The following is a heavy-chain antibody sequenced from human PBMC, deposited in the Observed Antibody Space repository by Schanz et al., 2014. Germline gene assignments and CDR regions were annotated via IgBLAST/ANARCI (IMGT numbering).Heavy chain of an antibody. CDR3: ARDRWDWNNAFDI. J-gene: IGHJ3*02. CDR2: IYSGGST. D-gene: IGHD1-1*01. CDR1: GFTVSSNY. Sequence: EVQLVESGGGLIQPGGSLRLSCAASGFTVSSNYMSWVRQAPGKGLEWVSVIYSGGSTYYADSVKGRFTISRDNSKNTLYLQMNTLRDEDTAVYSCARDRWDWNNAFDIWGQGTMVTVSS. V-gene: IGHV3-53*01.